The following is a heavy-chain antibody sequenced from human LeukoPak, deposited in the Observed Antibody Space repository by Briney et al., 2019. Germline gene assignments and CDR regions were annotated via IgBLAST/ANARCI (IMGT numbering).Heavy chain of an antibody. J-gene: IGHJ5*02. CDR1: GFTVSSNY. D-gene: IGHD3-22*01. Sequence: LRLSCAASGFTVSSNYMSWVRQAPGKGLEWIGYIYYSGSTYYNPSLKSRVTISVDTSKNQFSLKLSSVTAADTAVYYCARDTYYYDSYGFDPWGQGTLVTVSS. CDR3: ARDTYYYDSYGFDP. CDR2: IYYSGST. V-gene: IGHV4-31*02.